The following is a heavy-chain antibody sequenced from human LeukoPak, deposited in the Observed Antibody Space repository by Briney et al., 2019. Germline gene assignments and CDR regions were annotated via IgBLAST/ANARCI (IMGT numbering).Heavy chain of an antibody. Sequence: GGSLRLSCAASGFTFSSYEMNWVRQAPGKGLEWVSYISSSGSAIYYADSVKGRFTISRDNAKNLLYLQMNSLRAEDTAVYYCARDYYDSSGYYYFDYWGQGTLVTVSS. CDR1: GFTFSSYE. CDR2: ISSSGSAI. V-gene: IGHV3-48*03. J-gene: IGHJ4*02. D-gene: IGHD3-22*01. CDR3: ARDYYDSSGYYYFDY.